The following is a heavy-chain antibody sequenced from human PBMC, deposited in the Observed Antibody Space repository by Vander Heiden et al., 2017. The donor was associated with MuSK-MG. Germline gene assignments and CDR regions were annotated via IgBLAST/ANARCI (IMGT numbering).Heavy chain of an antibody. J-gene: IGHJ4*02. CDR1: GYTFSSYW. Sequence: EVQLVESGGGLVQPGGSLSLSCSASGYTFSSYWMSWVGQAPGKGLEWVANIKQDGSEKYYVDSVKGRFTISRDNAKNSLYLQMNSLRAEDTAVYYCARGGGYSGYVPNHFDYWGQGTLVTVSS. D-gene: IGHD5-12*01. V-gene: IGHV3-7*01. CDR2: IKQDGSEK. CDR3: ARGGGYSGYVPNHFDY.